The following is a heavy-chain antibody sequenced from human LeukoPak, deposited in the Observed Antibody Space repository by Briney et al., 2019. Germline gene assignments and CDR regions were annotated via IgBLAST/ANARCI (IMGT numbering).Heavy chain of an antibody. D-gene: IGHD6-19*01. Sequence: PGTSLRLSCAASGFTFSIYGMHRVRQAPGKGLEWVAVIWEDGTNIRYADSVKGRFTISRDNSKNTLYLQMNRLRAEDTAVYYCARVGYNSGWYEYWGQGTLVTVSS. V-gene: IGHV3-33*01. CDR3: ARVGYNSGWYEY. J-gene: IGHJ4*02. CDR2: IWEDGTNI. CDR1: GFTFSIYG.